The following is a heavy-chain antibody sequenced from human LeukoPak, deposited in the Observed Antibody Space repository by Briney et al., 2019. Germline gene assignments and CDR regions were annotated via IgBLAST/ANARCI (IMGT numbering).Heavy chain of an antibody. CDR3: AREDFWSGYYFDY. Sequence: SETLSLTCTVSGGSISSGSHYWSWIRQPAGKGLEWIGRIYTSGSTNYNPSLKSRVTISVDTSKNQFSLKLNSVTAADTAVYYCAREDFWSGYYFDYWGQGTLVTVSS. J-gene: IGHJ4*02. D-gene: IGHD3-3*01. V-gene: IGHV4-61*02. CDR1: GGSISSGSHY. CDR2: IYTSGST.